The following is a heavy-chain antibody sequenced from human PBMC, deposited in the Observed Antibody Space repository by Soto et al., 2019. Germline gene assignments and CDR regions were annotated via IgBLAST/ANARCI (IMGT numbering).Heavy chain of an antibody. Sequence: ASVKVSCKASGYTFTGYYMHWVRQAPGQGLEWMGWINPNSGDTNYAQKFQGRVTMTRDTSISTAYMELSRLRSDDTAVYYCARDMAYSGYDSLTLDYWGQGTLVTVSS. CDR1: GYTFTGYY. J-gene: IGHJ4*02. D-gene: IGHD5-12*01. CDR2: INPNSGDT. CDR3: ARDMAYSGYDSLTLDY. V-gene: IGHV1-2*02.